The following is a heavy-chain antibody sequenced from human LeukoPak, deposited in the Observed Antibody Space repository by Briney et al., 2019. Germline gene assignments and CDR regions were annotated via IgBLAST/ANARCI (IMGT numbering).Heavy chain of an antibody. J-gene: IGHJ4*02. Sequence: ASVKVSCKASGYTFTTYGLSWVRQAPGQGLEWMGWISAYNGNTNYAQKLQGRVTMTTDTSTSTAYMELRSLRSDDTAVYYCARDPGYSSSWWDGGYFDYWGQGTLVTVSS. V-gene: IGHV1-18*01. CDR1: GYTFTTYG. D-gene: IGHD6-13*01. CDR2: ISAYNGNT. CDR3: ARDPGYSSSWWDGGYFDY.